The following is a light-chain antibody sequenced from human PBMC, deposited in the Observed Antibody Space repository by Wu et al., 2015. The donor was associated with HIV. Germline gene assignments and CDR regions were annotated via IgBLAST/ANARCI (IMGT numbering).Light chain of an antibody. Sequence: EMVLTQSPGTLSLSPGERATFSCRVSKSIHSSSLAWYQQKPGQAPSLLIYDASSRAAGIPDRISGSGSGADFTLTISGLEPEDSAVYYCQQYATSPHTFGQGTKPGDQT. CDR2: DAS. CDR1: KSIHSSS. V-gene: IGKV3-20*01. CDR3: QQYATSPHT. J-gene: IGKJ2*01.